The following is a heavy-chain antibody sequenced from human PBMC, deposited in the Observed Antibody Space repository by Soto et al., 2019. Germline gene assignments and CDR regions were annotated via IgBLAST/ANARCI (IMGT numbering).Heavy chain of an antibody. Sequence: ASVKVSCKVSGYTLTELSIHWVRQAPGQGLEWMGWISAYNGNTNYAQKLQGRVTMTTDTSTSTAYMELRSLRSDDTAVYYCARVPYGRFFDYWGQGTLVTVSS. V-gene: IGHV1-18*01. CDR3: ARVPYGRFFDY. CDR2: ISAYNGNT. J-gene: IGHJ4*02. CDR1: GYTLTELS. D-gene: IGHD4-17*01.